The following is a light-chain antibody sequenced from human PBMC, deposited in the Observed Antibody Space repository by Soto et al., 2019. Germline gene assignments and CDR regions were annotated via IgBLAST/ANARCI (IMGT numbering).Light chain of an antibody. CDR1: QSAGNF. V-gene: IGKV3-11*01. J-gene: IGKJ5*01. Sequence: LTVSPGETAYLSCRASQSAGNFLAWYQQKPGQAPRLLIYYISTRATGIPARFSGSGSGAAFTLTLRCLQPEDFAIYYCQQRNTWPPVTCAQGTRLEIK. CDR3: QQRNTWPPVT. CDR2: YIS.